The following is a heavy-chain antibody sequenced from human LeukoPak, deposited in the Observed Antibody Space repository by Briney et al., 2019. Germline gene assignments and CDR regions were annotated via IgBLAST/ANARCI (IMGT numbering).Heavy chain of an antibody. Sequence: PGGSLRLSCAASGFTFSSYSMNWVRQAPGKGLEWVSYISSSSSTIYYADSVEGRFTISRDNAKNSLYLQMNSLRAEDTAVYYCARGLGVVINYWGQGTLVTVSS. CDR1: GFTFSSYS. V-gene: IGHV3-48*01. D-gene: IGHD3-3*01. J-gene: IGHJ4*02. CDR2: ISSSSSTI. CDR3: ARGLGVVINY.